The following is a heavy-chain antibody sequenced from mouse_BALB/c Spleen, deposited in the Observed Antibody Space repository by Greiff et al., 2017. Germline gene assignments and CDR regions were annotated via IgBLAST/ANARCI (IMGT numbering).Heavy chain of an antibody. CDR1: GFTFSSYA. D-gene: IGHD2-3*01. Sequence: EVMLVESGGGLVKPGGSLKLSCAASGFTFSSYAMSWVRQTPEKRLGWVASISSGGSTYYPASVKGRFTISRDNARNILYLQMSSLRSEDTAMYYCARDGYSLFAYWGQGTLVTVSA. CDR2: ISSGGST. V-gene: IGHV5-6-5*01. J-gene: IGHJ3*01. CDR3: ARDGYSLFAY.